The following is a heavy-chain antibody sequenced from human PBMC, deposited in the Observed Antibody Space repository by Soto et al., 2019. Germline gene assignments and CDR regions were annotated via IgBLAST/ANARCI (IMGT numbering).Heavy chain of an antibody. CDR3: ARYHSPLCHYALDV. J-gene: IGHJ3*01. D-gene: IGHD5-18*01. V-gene: IGHV6-1*01. Sequence: SQTLSLTCAISVYSVSSNSAAWNWISQSPSRGLEWLGRTYYRSKWYVDYAVSVESRITINPDTSKNQFSLQLNSVTPDDTAVYYCARYHSPLCHYALDVWGQGTMVNV. CDR2: TYYRSKWYV. CDR1: VYSVSSNSAA.